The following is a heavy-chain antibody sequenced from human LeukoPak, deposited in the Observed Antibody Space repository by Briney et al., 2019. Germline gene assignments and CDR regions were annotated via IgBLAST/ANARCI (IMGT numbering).Heavy chain of an antibody. V-gene: IGHV3-9*01. CDR1: GFTFDDNA. CDR3: TKGGNGSSYYVEPNFDY. D-gene: IGHD1-26*01. Sequence: PGVSLRLSCAASGFTFDDNAMHWVRQAPGKGLEWVSGISWNSGGRGYADSVKGRFTISRDNAKNSLYLQMNSLRPEDTALYYCTKGGNGSSYYVEPNFDYWGQGTLVTVSA. J-gene: IGHJ4*02. CDR2: ISWNSGGR.